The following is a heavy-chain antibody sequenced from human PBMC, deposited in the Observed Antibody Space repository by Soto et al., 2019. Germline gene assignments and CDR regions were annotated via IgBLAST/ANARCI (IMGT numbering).Heavy chain of an antibody. J-gene: IGHJ4*02. CDR3: ARVMVGYGGDY. CDR2: VYYSGST. CDR1: GGSVNSGSYY. D-gene: IGHD5-18*01. Sequence: QVQLQESGPGLVKPSETLSLTCTVSGGSVNSGSYYWSWIRQPPGKGLEWIGNVYYSGSTNYNPSLKSRVTISVDTSKNLFSLKLSSVTAADTAVYYCARVMVGYGGDYWGQGTLVTVSS. V-gene: IGHV4-61*01.